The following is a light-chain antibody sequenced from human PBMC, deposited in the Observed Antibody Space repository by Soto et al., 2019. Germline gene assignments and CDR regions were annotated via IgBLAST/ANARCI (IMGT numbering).Light chain of an antibody. J-gene: IGKJ5*01. Sequence: EVVLTQSPGTLPLSPGERAALSCRASQSVTKSYLAWYQQKPGQAPRLLIYAASSRATGIPDRFSGSGSGTDFTLTISSLEPEDFAVYYCQQRSNWPPITFGQGTRLEIK. CDR1: QSVTKSY. CDR2: AAS. CDR3: QQRSNWPPIT. V-gene: IGKV3D-20*02.